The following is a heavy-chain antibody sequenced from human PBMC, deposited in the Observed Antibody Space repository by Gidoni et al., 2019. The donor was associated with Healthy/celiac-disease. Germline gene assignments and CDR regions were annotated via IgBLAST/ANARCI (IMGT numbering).Heavy chain of an antibody. J-gene: IGHJ5*02. CDR1: GGSISSGGYY. V-gene: IGHV4-31*03. CDR2: IYYSGST. D-gene: IGHD2-15*01. CDR3: ARGYCSGGSCYSGTEYNWFDP. Sequence: QVQLQESGSGLVKPSQTLSLPCTVSGGSISSGGYYWSWIRQHPGKGLEWIGYIYYSGSTYYIPSLKSRVTISVDTSKNQFSLKLSSVTAADTAVYYCARGYCSGGSCYSGTEYNWFDPWGQGTLVTVSS.